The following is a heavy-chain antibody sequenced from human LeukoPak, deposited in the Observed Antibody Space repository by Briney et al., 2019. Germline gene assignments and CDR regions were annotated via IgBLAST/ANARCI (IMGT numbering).Heavy chain of an antibody. CDR2: IKSRTDSGTT. J-gene: IGHJ4*02. Sequence: PGGSLRLSCVASGFTFDNAWMSWVRQAPGKWLEWVGRIKSRTDSGTTDYAAPVKGRFIISRDDSKNTLYLQMNSLKTEDTAVYYCTTDSHYDGRTYYHPIGYWGQGALVTVAS. CDR3: TTDSHYDGRTYYHPIGY. D-gene: IGHD3-22*01. V-gene: IGHV3-15*01. CDR1: GFTFDNAW.